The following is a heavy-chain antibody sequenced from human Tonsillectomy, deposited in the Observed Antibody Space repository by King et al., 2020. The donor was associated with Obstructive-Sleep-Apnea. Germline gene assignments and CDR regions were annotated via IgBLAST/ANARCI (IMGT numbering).Heavy chain of an antibody. CDR2: ISWDVGST. CDR1: GFTFDDYA. CDR3: AKDEGDSSGSLDY. J-gene: IGHJ4*02. V-gene: IGHV3-43D*03. Sequence: VQLVESGGVVVQPGGSLRLSCAASGFTFDDYAMHWVRQAPGKGLEWVSLISWDVGSTYSADSVKGRFTISRDNSKNSLYLQMNSLRAEDTALYYCAKDEGDSSGSLDYWGQGTLVTVSS. D-gene: IGHD3-22*01.